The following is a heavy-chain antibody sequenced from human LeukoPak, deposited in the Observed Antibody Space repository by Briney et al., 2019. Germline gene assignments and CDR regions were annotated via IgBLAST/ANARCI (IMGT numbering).Heavy chain of an antibody. CDR1: GHTFTSYA. Sequence: ASVKVSCKASGHTFTSYAMHWVRQAPGQRLEWMGWINAGNGNTKYSQKFQGRVTITRDTSASTAYMKLSSLRSEDTAVYYCARDSSSHINWFDPWGQGTLVTVSS. J-gene: IGHJ5*02. CDR2: INAGNGNT. V-gene: IGHV1-3*01. D-gene: IGHD6-13*01. CDR3: ARDSSSHINWFDP.